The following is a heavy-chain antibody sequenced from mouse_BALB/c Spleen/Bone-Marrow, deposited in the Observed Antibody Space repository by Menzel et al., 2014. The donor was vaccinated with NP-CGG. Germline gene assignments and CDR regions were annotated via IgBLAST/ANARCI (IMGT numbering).Heavy chain of an antibody. D-gene: IGHD2-14*01. CDR3: ATYDGYYFDY. J-gene: IGHJ2*01. V-gene: IGHV3-8*02. CDR2: ISYSGST. Sequence: EVQVVESGPSLVKPSQTLSLPCSVTGDSITSGYWNWIRKFPGNKLEYMGYISYSGSTYYNPSLKSRISITRDTSKNQYYLQLNSGTAEGPATYYWATYDGYYFDYWGQGTTLTVSS. CDR1: GDSITSGY.